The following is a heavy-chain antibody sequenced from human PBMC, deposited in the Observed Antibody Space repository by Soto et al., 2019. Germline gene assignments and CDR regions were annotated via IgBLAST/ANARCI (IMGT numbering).Heavy chain of an antibody. Sequence: ASETLSLTCSVSGASISNYYWSWIRQPAGRGLEWIGRIITSENTNYNPSLKSRVAMSVDTSKNQFSLKLSSVTAADTAVYYCASSAGHPGDFFYYNGMDVWGQGTTVTVSS. D-gene: IGHD3-10*01. J-gene: IGHJ6*02. CDR1: GASISNYY. CDR2: IITSENT. CDR3: ASSAGHPGDFFYYNGMDV. V-gene: IGHV4-4*07.